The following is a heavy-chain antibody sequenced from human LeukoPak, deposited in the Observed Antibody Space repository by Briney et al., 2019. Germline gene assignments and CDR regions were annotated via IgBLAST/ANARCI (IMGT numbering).Heavy chain of an antibody. J-gene: IGHJ4*02. D-gene: IGHD6-19*01. CDR1: GFTFSSYS. CDR3: ARDSSSSGWSPIDY. V-gene: IGHV3-48*01. CDR2: IDSSSTTI. Sequence: GGSLRLSCAASGFTFSSYSMNWVRQAPGTGLEWVSYIDSSSTTIYYADSVKGRFTISRDNSKNTLYLQMNSLRAEDTAVYYCARDSSSSGWSPIDYWGQGTLVTVSS.